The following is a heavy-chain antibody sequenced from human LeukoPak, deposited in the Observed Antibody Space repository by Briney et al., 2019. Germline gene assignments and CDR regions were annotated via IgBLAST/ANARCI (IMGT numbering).Heavy chain of an antibody. V-gene: IGHV4-61*02. CDR1: GGSISSGSYY. Sequence: SETLSLTCTVSGGSISSGSYYWSWIRQPAGKGLEWIGRIYTSGSTNYNPSLKSRVTISVDTSKNQFSLKLSSVTAADTAVYYCARAVIYSSSGSYWCDPWGHGTLVTVSS. J-gene: IGHJ5*02. CDR3: ARAVIYSSSGSYWCDP. D-gene: IGHD6-6*01. CDR2: IYTSGST.